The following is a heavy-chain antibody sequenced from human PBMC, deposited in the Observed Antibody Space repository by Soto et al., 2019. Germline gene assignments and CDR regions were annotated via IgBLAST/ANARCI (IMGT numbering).Heavy chain of an antibody. CDR3: AKKPNGFDS. CDR2: ISESSSST. V-gene: IGHV3-23*01. Sequence: EVQLLESGGGLVQPGGSLRLSCAASGLTFSRHAMAWVRQAPGKGLEWLSSISESSSSTYYADSVKGRFTISKDNSKNMLYLQMISLRAEDTAVYYCAKKPNGFDSWGQGTLVTVSS. J-gene: IGHJ5*01. CDR1: GLTFSRHA.